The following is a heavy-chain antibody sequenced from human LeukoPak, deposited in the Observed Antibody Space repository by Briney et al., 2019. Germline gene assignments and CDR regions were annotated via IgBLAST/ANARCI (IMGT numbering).Heavy chain of an antibody. CDR3: ATNLRVVEGVIFAS. J-gene: IGHJ4*02. Sequence: GGSLRLSCAASGFTVSSRYMSWVRQAPGEGLEWVSVIYSGGNTYYADSVKGRFTVSRDNSMNTLYLQMNSLRADDTAVYYWATNLRVVEGVIFASWGQGALVAVSS. CDR2: IYSGGNT. V-gene: IGHV3-53*01. CDR1: GFTVSSRY. D-gene: IGHD3-10*01.